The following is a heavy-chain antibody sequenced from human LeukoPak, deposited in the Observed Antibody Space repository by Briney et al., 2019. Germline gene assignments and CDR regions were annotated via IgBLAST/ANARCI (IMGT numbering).Heavy chain of an antibody. CDR2: IIPILGIA. V-gene: IGHV1-69*04. CDR3: ARDIIWGYYDSSGYYQGDY. Sequence: SVKVSCKASGGTFSSYAISWVRQAPGQGLEWMGRIIPILGIANYAQKFQGRVTITADKSTSTAYMELSSLRSEDTAVYYCARDIIWGYYDSSGYYQGDYWGQGTLVTVSS. J-gene: IGHJ4*02. D-gene: IGHD3-22*01. CDR1: GGTFSSYA.